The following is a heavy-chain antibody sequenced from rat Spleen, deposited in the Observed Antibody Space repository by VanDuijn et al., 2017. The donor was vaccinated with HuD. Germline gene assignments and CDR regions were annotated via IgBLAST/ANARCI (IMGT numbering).Heavy chain of an antibody. Sequence: QVQLKESEPDLVQPSQTLSLTCTVSGFSLTSYHVHWVRQPPGKGLEWMGRIQSAGGTDYNSALKSRLSISRDTSKSQVFLKMNSLQTEDTAMYFCARGALLDYWGQGVMVTVSS. CDR1: GFSLTSYH. CDR2: IQSAGGT. CDR3: ARGALLDY. J-gene: IGHJ2*01. V-gene: IGHV2-27*01.